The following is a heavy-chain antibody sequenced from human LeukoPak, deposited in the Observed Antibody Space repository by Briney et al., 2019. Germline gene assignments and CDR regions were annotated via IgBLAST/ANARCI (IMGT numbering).Heavy chain of an antibody. J-gene: IGHJ6*02. CDR1: GFTFSSYG. CDR3: ARLMYYDFWSGSYYYGMDV. CDR2: IWYDGSNK. D-gene: IGHD3-3*01. Sequence: GGSLRLSCAASGFTFSSYGMHWVRQAPGKGLEWVAVIWYDGSNKYYADSVKGRFTNSRDNSKNTLYLQMNSLRAEDTAVYYCARLMYYDFWSGSYYYGMDVWGQGTTVTVSS. V-gene: IGHV3-33*01.